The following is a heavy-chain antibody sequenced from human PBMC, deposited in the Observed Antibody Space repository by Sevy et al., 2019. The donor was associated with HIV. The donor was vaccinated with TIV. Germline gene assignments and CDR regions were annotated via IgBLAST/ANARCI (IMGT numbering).Heavy chain of an antibody. V-gene: IGHV5-51*01. CDR3: ARGLYYYDSSGYSDAFDI. J-gene: IGHJ3*02. Sequence: GESLKISCKGSGYIFKNYWIGRVRQVPGKGLEWMGIFYPGNSDVRYSPSFQGHVTISADKSISAAYLQWRSLKASDTAMYFCARGLYYYDSSGYSDAFDIWGQGTMVTVSS. D-gene: IGHD3-22*01. CDR2: FYPGNSDV. CDR1: GYIFKNYW.